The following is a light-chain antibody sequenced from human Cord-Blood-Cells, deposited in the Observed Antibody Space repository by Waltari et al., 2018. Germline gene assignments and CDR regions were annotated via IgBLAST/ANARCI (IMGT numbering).Light chain of an antibody. V-gene: IGKV1-9*01. J-gene: IGKJ5*01. CDR3: QQLNSYPIT. CDR1: QGISSY. Sequence: DFQLTQSPSFLSASVGDRVTITCRASQGISSYLAWYQQKQGKAPKLLIYAASTLQSGVPSRFSGSGSGTEFTLTISSLQPEDFATYYCQQLNSYPITFGQGTRLEIK. CDR2: AAS.